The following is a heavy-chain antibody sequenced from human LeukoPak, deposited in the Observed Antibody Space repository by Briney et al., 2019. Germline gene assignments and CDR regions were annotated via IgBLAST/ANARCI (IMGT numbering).Heavy chain of an antibody. CDR1: GFTFSSYW. J-gene: IGHJ6*02. Sequence: GGSLRLSCAASGFTFSSYWMSWVRQAPGKGLQWVASINPDGSGEYYVDSVKGRFTISRDNAKNSLYLQMNSLRAEDTAVYYCARASWRYYYYYGMDVWGQGTTVTVSS. CDR3: ARASWRYYYYYGMDV. CDR2: INPDGSGE. V-gene: IGHV3-7*01.